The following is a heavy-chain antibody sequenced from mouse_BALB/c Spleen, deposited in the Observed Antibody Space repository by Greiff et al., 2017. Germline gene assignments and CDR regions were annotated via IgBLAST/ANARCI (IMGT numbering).Heavy chain of an antibody. V-gene: IGHV8-8*01. CDR1: GFSLSTSGMG. Sequence: QVTLKVSGPGILQPSQTLSLTCSFSGFSLSTSGMGVGWIRQPSGKGLEWLAHIWWDDDKRYNPALKSRLTISKDTSSNQVFLKIASVDTADTATYYCARMRYDYDGAWFAYGGQGTLVTVSA. CDR3: ARMRYDYDGAWFAY. CDR2: IWWDDDK. J-gene: IGHJ3*01. D-gene: IGHD2-4*01.